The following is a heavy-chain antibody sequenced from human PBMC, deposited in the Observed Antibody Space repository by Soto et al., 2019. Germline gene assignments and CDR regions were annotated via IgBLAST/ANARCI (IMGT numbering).Heavy chain of an antibody. D-gene: IGHD2-2*01. CDR1: GYTFTNYG. V-gene: IGHV1-18*01. CDR2: VSAYNGEK. J-gene: IGHJ4*02. CDR3: AGGSSTPASGDY. Sequence: QVQLVQSGPEVRKPGASVKVSCKASGYTFTNYGINWVRQAPGQGLEWMGWVSAYNGEKSYAQKVQDRITMTTVTSTSTAYMELRSLRSDDTAVYYCAGGSSTPASGDYWGQGTLVTVSS.